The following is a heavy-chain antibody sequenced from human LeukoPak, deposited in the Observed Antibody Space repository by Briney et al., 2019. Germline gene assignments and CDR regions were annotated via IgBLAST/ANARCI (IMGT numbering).Heavy chain of an antibody. CDR3: TRDTGTTGEVKFDP. CDR2: IYTSGST. Sequence: SSETLSLTCTVSGNSFGDYYWSWIRQPAGKGLEWIGRIYTSGSTTYNPSLKSRVTMSVDTSKSQFSLNLMSVTAADTAVYYCTRDTGTTGEVKFDPWGQGTLVTVSS. D-gene: IGHD4-17*01. V-gene: IGHV4-4*07. CDR1: GNSFGDYY. J-gene: IGHJ5*02.